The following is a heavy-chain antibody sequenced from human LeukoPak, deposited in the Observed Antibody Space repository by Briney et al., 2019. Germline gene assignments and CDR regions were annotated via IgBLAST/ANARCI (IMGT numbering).Heavy chain of an antibody. V-gene: IGHV3-53*01. J-gene: IGHJ4*02. Sequence: GGSLRLSCAASGFTVSSNYMSWVRQAPGKGLEWVSLICSGGSTYYADSVKGRFTISRDNSKNTLYLQMNSLRAEDTAVYYCARVRQSGSGSYYDSLFDYRGQGTLVTVSS. CDR1: GFTVSSNY. D-gene: IGHD3-10*01. CDR3: ARVRQSGSGSYYDSLFDY. CDR2: ICSGGST.